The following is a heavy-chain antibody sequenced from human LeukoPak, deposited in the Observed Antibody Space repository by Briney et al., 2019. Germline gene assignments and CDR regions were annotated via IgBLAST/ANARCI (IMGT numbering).Heavy chain of an antibody. J-gene: IGHJ4*02. Sequence: GGSLRPSCAASGFTFSSYWMHWVRQAPGKGLVWVSRINSDGSSTNYADSVKGRFTISRDNAKNTLYLQVKSLRAEDTAVYYCARGPSGWGSLDSWGQGTLVTVSS. CDR1: GFTFSSYW. V-gene: IGHV3-74*01. CDR3: ARGPSGWGSLDS. CDR2: INSDGSST. D-gene: IGHD7-27*01.